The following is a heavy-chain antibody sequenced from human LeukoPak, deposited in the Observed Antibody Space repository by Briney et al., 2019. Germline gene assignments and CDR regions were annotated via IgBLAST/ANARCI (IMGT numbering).Heavy chain of an antibody. V-gene: IGHV3-9*01. CDR1: GFTFDDYA. CDR3: ARDLYRIVVVPHYFDY. CDR2: ISWNSVYI. D-gene: IGHD3-22*01. J-gene: IGHJ4*02. Sequence: GGSLRLSCVASGFTFDDYAMYWVRQAPGKGLEWVSTISWNSVYIGYADSVKGRFTISRDNAKNSLYLQMNSLRAEDTAVYYCARDLYRIVVVPHYFDYWGQGTLVTVSS.